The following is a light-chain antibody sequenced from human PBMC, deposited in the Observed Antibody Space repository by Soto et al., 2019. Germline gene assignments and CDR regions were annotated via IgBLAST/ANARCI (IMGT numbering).Light chain of an antibody. Sequence: EIVLTQSPGTLSLSPGERATLSCRASQSVSSSYLVWHQQKPGQAPRLLIYAASRRATGIPDRFSGSGSGTDFTLTISRLEPEDFAVYYCQQYNYWPPITFGQGTRLEIK. CDR1: QSVSSSY. CDR3: QQYNYWPPIT. J-gene: IGKJ5*01. V-gene: IGKV3-20*01. CDR2: AAS.